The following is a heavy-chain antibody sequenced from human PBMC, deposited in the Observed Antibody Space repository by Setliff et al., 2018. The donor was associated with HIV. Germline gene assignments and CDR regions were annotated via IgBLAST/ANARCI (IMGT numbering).Heavy chain of an antibody. CDR2: FYHSGNT. CDR1: GASISSGDYS. CDR3: ARDRGEKGYFDS. D-gene: IGHD3-10*01. Sequence: SETLSLTCSVSGASISSGDYSWSWIRQPPGRDLEWIGYFYHSGNTYYSPSLHSRVTLSVDKSKNEFYLSLASVTAADTAVYYCARDRGEKGYFDSWGHGALVTVSS. V-gene: IGHV4-30-2*01. J-gene: IGHJ4*01.